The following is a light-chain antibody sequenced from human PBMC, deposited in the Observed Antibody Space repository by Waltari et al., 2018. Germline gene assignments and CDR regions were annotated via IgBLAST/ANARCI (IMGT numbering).Light chain of an antibody. J-gene: IGKJ3*01. CDR2: DAS. CDR1: QSVSSY. V-gene: IGKV3-11*01. Sequence: EIALTQSPATLSLSPGDRATHSCRASQSVSSYLAWYQQKPGQAPRLLSYDASNRATGIPARFSGSGSVTDFTLTISSLEPEDFAVYYCQQRSNWPPLFTFGPGTKVDIK. CDR3: QQRSNWPPLFT.